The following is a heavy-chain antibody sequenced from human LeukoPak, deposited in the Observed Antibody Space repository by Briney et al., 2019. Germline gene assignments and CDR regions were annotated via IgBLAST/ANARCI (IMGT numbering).Heavy chain of an antibody. CDR3: AREGLDSYGSYYYYYYMDV. CDR2: IYTSGST. D-gene: IGHD5-18*01. Sequence: SQTLSLTCIVSGGSISSGSYYWSWIRQPAGKGLEWIGRIYTSGSTNYNPSLKSRVTISVDTSKNQFSLKLSSVTAADTAVYYCAREGLDSYGSYYYYYYMDVWGKGTTVTVSS. J-gene: IGHJ6*03. V-gene: IGHV4-61*02. CDR1: GGSISSGSYY.